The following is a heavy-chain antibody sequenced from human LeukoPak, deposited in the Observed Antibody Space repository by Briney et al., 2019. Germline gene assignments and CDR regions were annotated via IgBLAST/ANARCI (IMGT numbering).Heavy chain of an antibody. CDR3: ARDSSSWTPGWFDP. Sequence: SETLSLTCTVSGGSISSYYWSWIRQPPGKGLEWLGYIYYSGSTNYNPSLKSRVTISVDTSKNQFSLKLSSVTAAYTAVYYCARDSSSWTPGWFDPWGQGTLVTVSS. J-gene: IGHJ5*02. D-gene: IGHD6-13*01. CDR2: IYYSGST. V-gene: IGHV4-59*01. CDR1: GGSISSYY.